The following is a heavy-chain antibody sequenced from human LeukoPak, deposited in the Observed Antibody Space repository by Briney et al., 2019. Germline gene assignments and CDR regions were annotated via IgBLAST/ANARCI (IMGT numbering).Heavy chain of an antibody. J-gene: IGHJ4*02. Sequence: GGSPRLSCVASGFSFSDSGMHWVRQAPGKGLEWVAFIWYDGSNKYYVDSVKGRFTISRDDAKSTLYLQMNSLRAEDTAVYYCARAPGSISIYWGQGTLVTVSS. D-gene: IGHD3-10*01. CDR3: ARAPGSISIY. CDR2: IWYDGSNK. CDR1: GFSFSDSG. V-gene: IGHV3-33*01.